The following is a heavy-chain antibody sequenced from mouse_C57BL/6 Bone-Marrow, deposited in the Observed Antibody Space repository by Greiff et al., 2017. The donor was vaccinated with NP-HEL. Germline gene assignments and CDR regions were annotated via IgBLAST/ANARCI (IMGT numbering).Heavy chain of an antibody. CDR3: ARGGRSSGFAY. CDR2: IYPRSGNT. V-gene: IGHV1-81*01. CDR1: GYTFTSYG. J-gene: IGHJ3*01. Sequence: QVQLKQSGAELARPGASVKLSCKASGYTFTSYGISWVKQRTGQGLEWIGEIYPRSGNTYYNEKFKGKATLTADKSSSTAYMELRSLTSEDSAVYFCARGGRSSGFAYWGQGTLVTVSA. D-gene: IGHD1-1*01.